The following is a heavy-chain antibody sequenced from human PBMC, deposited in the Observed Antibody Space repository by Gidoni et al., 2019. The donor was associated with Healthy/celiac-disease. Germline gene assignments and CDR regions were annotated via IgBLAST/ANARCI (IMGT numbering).Heavy chain of an antibody. CDR3: ARGYCSGGSCYGGIDY. CDR2: TNAGNGNT. J-gene: IGHJ4*02. D-gene: IGHD2-15*01. Sequence: QVQLVQSGAEVKKPGASVKVSGKASGYTFTSYAMHWVRQAPGQRLEWMGWTNAGNGNTKYSQKFQGRVTITRDTSASTAYMELSSLRSEDTAVYYCARGYCSGGSCYGGIDYWGQGTLVTVSS. V-gene: IGHV1-3*01. CDR1: GYTFTSYA.